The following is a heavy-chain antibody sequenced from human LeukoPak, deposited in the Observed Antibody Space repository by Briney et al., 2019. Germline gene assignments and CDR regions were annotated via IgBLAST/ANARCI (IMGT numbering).Heavy chain of an antibody. CDR3: ARDAVDTANAV. CDR2: IKSDGKIT. J-gene: IGHJ6*02. Sequence: GGSLRLSCAASGFTFNNYWMHWVRQAPGKGLVWVSRIKSDGKITTYADSVKGRFTTSRDSAKNTLYLQMNSLRAEDTAVYYCARDAVDTANAVWGQGTTVTVSS. CDR1: GFTFNNYW. V-gene: IGHV3-74*01. D-gene: IGHD5-18*01.